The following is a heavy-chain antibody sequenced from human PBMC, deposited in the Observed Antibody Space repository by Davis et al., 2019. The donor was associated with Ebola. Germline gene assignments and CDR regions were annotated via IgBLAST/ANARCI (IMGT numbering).Heavy chain of an antibody. CDR2: IIPIFGTA. CDR3: AASAGTVGKFDY. D-gene: IGHD1-14*01. CDR1: GGTFSSYA. V-gene: IGHV1-69*05. Sequence: SVKVSCKASGGTFSSYAISWVRQAPGQGLEWMGGIIPIFGTANYAQKFQGRVTITRDMSTSTSFLDLSNLRSEDTAVYYCAASAGTVGKFDYWGQGTLVTVSS. J-gene: IGHJ4*01.